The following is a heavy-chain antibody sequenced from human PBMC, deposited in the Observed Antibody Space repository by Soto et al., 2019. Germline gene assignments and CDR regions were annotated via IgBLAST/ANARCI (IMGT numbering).Heavy chain of an antibody. CDR3: GRVTGRYYYGMDV. CDR1: GGSFSGYY. Sequence: QVQLHQWGAGLLKPSETLSLTCAVYGGSFSGYYWSWIRQPPGKGLEWIGEINHSGSTNYNPSLKSRVTISVDTSKNQFSLKLSSVTAADTAVYYCGRVTGRYYYGMDVWGQGTTVTVSS. J-gene: IGHJ6*02. V-gene: IGHV4-34*01. CDR2: INHSGST.